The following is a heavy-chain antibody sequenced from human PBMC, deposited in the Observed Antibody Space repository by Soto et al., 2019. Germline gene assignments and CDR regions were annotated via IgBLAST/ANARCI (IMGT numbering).Heavy chain of an antibody. CDR2: IYWDDDK. CDR1: GFSLSTSGVG. J-gene: IGHJ4*02. V-gene: IGHV2-5*02. D-gene: IGHD6-19*01. CDR3: AHRLNGWPENYFDY. Sequence: QITLKESGPTLVKPTQTLTLTCTFSGFSLSTSGVGVGWIRQPPGKALEWLALIYWDDDKRHSPSLKSRLTITKDTSKNQVVLTMTNMDPVDTATYYCAHRLNGWPENYFDYWGQGTLVTVSS.